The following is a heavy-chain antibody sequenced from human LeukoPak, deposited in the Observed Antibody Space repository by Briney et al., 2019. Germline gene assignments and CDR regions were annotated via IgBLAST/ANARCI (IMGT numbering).Heavy chain of an antibody. CDR2: ITPFNGNT. CDR1: GYTFTYRY. CDR3: ASSSGYSSSWPTDY. V-gene: IGHV1-45*02. J-gene: IGHJ4*02. D-gene: IGHD6-13*01. Sequence: SVNVSCRASGYTFTYRYLHWVRQAPGQAREWMGWITPFNGNTNYAQKFQDRVTITRDRSMSTAYMELSSLRSEDTAMYYCASSSGYSSSWPTDYWGQGTLVTVSS.